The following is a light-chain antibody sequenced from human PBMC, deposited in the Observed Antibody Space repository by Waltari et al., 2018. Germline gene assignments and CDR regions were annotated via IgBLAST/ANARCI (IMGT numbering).Light chain of an antibody. Sequence: QSALTQPASASGSPGQSITISCTGASTAVGYYNYVSWYQQIPGKAPKVIIYDVTKRPSGVSNRFSGSKSGNSASLSISGLQAEDEAHYYCCSYAGRSTWVFGGGTKVTVL. CDR2: DVT. J-gene: IGLJ3*02. V-gene: IGLV2-23*02. CDR3: CSYAGRSTWV. CDR1: STAVGYYNY.